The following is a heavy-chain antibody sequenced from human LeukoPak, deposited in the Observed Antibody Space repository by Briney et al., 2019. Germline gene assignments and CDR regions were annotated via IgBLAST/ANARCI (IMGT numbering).Heavy chain of an antibody. V-gene: IGHV3-7*01. CDR1: GFTSSSYW. CDR3: ARDGGYGDYCFDY. J-gene: IGHJ4*02. Sequence: KPGGSLRLSCAASGFTSSSYWMSWVRQAPGKGLEWVANIKQDGSEKYYVDSVKGRFTISRDNAKNSLYLQMNSLRAEDTAVYYCARDGGYGDYCFDYWGQGTLVTVSS. D-gene: IGHD4-17*01. CDR2: IKQDGSEK.